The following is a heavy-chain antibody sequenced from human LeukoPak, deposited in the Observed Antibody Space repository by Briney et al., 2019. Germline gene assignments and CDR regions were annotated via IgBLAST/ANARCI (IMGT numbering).Heavy chain of an antibody. CDR3: ARTPADFLEWLYIDY. D-gene: IGHD3-3*01. Sequence: PSETLSLTCTVSGGSISSSSYYWGWIRQPPGKGLEWIGSIYYSGSTYYNPSLKSRVTISVDTSKNQFSLKLSSVTAADTAVYYCARTPADFLEWLYIDYWGQGTLVTVSS. J-gene: IGHJ4*02. CDR1: GGSISSSSYY. V-gene: IGHV4-39*01. CDR2: IYYSGST.